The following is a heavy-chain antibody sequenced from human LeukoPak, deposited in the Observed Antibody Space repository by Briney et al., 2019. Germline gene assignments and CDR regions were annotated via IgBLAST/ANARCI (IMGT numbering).Heavy chain of an antibody. V-gene: IGHV5-51*01. Sequence: GESLKISCKGSGYIFSNYWIAWVRQMPGKGLEWMGVIYPGDFDTRYSPSFQGQVTISADKSISTAYLQWNSLKASDTAMYYCAKSHTPMVSAFDVWGQGTMVT. CDR3: AKSHTPMVSAFDV. J-gene: IGHJ3*01. D-gene: IGHD5-18*01. CDR1: GYIFSNYW. CDR2: IYPGDFDT.